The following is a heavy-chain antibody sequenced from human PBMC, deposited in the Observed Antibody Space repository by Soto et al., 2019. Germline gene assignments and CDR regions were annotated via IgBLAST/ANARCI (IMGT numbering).Heavy chain of an antibody. Sequence: EVQLLESGGGLVQPGGSLRLSCAASGFTFSSYAMSWVRQAPGKGLEWVSAISGSGDSTYYADSVQGRFTISRDNSKNTLYLQMNRERAEDTAVYYCAKDRGGYRRGSGDYFDYWGQGTLVTVSS. CDR1: GFTFSSYA. V-gene: IGHV3-23*01. D-gene: IGHD6-13*01. J-gene: IGHJ4*02. CDR3: AKDRGGYRRGSGDYFDY. CDR2: ISGSGDST.